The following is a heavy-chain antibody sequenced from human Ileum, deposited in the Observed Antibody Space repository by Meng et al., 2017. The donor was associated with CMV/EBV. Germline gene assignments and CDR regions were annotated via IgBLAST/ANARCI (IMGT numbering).Heavy chain of an antibody. CDR2: ISAYNGNT. V-gene: IGHV1-18*01. CDR3: ARGPLVNYYYYGMDV. CDR1: GYTFTSYG. Sequence: ASVKVSCKASGYTFTSYGISWVRQAPGQGLEWMGWISAYNGNTNYAQKLQGRVTMTTDTSTSTAYMELRSLRSDDTAVYYRARGPLVNYYYYGMDVWGQGTTVTVSS. D-gene: IGHD2-2*01. J-gene: IGHJ6*02.